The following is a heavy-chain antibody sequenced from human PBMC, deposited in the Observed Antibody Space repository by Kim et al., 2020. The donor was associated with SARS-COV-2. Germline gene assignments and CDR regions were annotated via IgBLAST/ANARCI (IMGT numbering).Heavy chain of an antibody. V-gene: IGHV1-8*01. CDR2: MTPNHGDT. CDR1: GYTFTSFD. J-gene: IGHJ3*02. Sequence: ASVKVSCKASGYTFTSFDINWVRQASGQGLEWLGSMTPNHGDTESAQKFQGRVTMTRDASINTAYMELSSLKSEDTAVYYCARAGPDTFDIWGQGTLVTVSP. CDR3: ARAGPDTFDI.